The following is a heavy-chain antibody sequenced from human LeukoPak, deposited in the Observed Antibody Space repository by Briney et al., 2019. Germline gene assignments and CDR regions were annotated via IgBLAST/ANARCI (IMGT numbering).Heavy chain of an antibody. Sequence: PGGSLRLSCAASGFNFSTYAMHWVRQAPGKGLEWVSAISGSGGSTYYADSVKGRLTISRDNSKNTLYLQMNSLRAEDTAVYYCAKGKYTSSHSDYWGQGTLVTVSS. CDR1: GFNFSTYA. CDR3: AKGKYTSSHSDY. V-gene: IGHV3-23*01. J-gene: IGHJ4*02. D-gene: IGHD5-18*01. CDR2: ISGSGGST.